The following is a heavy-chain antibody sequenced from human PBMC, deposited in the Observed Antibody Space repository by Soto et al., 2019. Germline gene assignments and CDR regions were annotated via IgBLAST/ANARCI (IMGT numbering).Heavy chain of an antibody. CDR3: ARDRRTNGAGWFDP. CDR1: GFTFSSYA. Sequence: QVQLVESGGGVVQPGRSLRLSCATSGFTFSSYAMHWVRQAPGKGLEWVAVISYDGSNKYYADSVKGRFTISRDNSKNTLYLLMNSLRAEDTAVYYCARDRRTNGAGWFDPWGQGTLVTVSS. J-gene: IGHJ5*02. V-gene: IGHV3-30-3*01. D-gene: IGHD2-8*01. CDR2: ISYDGSNK.